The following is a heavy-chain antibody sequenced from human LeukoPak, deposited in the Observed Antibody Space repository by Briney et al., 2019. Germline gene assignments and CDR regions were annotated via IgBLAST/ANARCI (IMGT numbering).Heavy chain of an antibody. CDR3: ARDLPRITSCYTY. Sequence: GGSRRLSCAASGFTFSSYAMHWVRQAPGKGLEWVAVISYDGSNKYYADSVKGRFTISRDNSKNTLYLQMNSLRAEDTAVYYCARDLPRITSCYTYWGQGTLVTVSS. D-gene: IGHD2-2*02. V-gene: IGHV3-30-3*01. CDR2: ISYDGSNK. CDR1: GFTFSSYA. J-gene: IGHJ4*02.